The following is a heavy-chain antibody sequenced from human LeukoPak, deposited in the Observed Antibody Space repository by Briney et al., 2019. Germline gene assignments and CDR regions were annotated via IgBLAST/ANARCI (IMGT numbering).Heavy chain of an antibody. V-gene: IGHV1-2*02. CDR2: INPNSGGT. J-gene: IGHJ4*02. CDR3: ARVSYSSSWYFDY. D-gene: IGHD6-13*01. Sequence: ASVKVSCKASGYTFTGYYMHWVRQAPGQGLEWMGWINPNSGGTNYAQKFQGRVTMTWDTSISTAYMELSRLRSDDTAVYYCARVSYSSSWYFDYWGQGTLVTVSS. CDR1: GYTFTGYY.